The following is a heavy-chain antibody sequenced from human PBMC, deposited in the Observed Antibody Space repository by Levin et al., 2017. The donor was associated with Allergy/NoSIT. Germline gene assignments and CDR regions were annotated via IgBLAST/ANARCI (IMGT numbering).Heavy chain of an antibody. D-gene: IGHD3-9*01. CDR1: GGSISSYY. CDR2: IYYSGST. V-gene: IGHV4-59*01. CDR3: ARGRYGDYYYMDV. Sequence: SETLSLTCTVSGGSISSYYWSWIRQPPGKGLEWIGYIYYSGSTNYNPSLKSRVTISVDTSKNQFSLKLSSVTAADTAVYYCARGRYGDYYYMDVWGKGTTVTVSS. J-gene: IGHJ6*03.